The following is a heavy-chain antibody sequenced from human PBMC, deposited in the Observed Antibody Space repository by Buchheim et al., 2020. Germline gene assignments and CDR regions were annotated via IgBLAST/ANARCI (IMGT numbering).Heavy chain of an antibody. CDR3: ASTIAGLNWFDP. J-gene: IGHJ5*02. CDR1: GGSISSGSYY. CDR2: IYTSGST. V-gene: IGHV4-61*02. Sequence: QVQLQESGPGLVKPSQTLSLTCTVSGGSISSGSYYWSWIRQPAGKGLEWIGRIYTSGSTNYNPSLKSRVTISVDTSKHQFSLKLSSVTAADTAVYYCASTIAGLNWFDPWGQGTL. D-gene: IGHD3-3*01.